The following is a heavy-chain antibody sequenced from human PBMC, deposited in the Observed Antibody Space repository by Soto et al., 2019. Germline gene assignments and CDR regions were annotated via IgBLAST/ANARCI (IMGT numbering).Heavy chain of an antibody. J-gene: IGHJ4*02. Sequence: QVQLVQSGAEVRKPGASVKVSCKASGYTFTSYGISWVRQAPGQGLEWMGWISAYNGNTNYAQKLQGRVTMTTDTSTSTAYMELRSLRSDDTAVYYCARDRRGGGSYSLSGYWGQGTLVTVSS. CDR3: ARDRRGGGSYSLSGY. D-gene: IGHD1-26*01. CDR1: GYTFTSYG. CDR2: ISAYNGNT. V-gene: IGHV1-18*01.